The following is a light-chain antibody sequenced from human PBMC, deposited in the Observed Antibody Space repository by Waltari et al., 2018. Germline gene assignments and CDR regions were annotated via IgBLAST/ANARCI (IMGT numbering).Light chain of an antibody. CDR1: RGISSY. V-gene: IGKV1-9*01. CDR2: AAS. J-gene: IGKJ1*01. CDR3: QQVNTYSWT. Sequence: DIHLTQSPSYLSASVGDRVTITCRASRGISSYLAWYQQKPGKAPELLIYAASTLQSGVPLRFSGSGSGTEFTLTISSLQPEDFATYYCQQVNTYSWTFGQGTKVEIK.